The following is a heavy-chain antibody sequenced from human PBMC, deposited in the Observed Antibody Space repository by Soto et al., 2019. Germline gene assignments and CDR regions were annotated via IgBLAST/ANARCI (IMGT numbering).Heavy chain of an antibody. V-gene: IGHV3-7*03. CDR3: ARHSTSAPKDY. CDR2: IKYDGSEK. D-gene: IGHD3-10*01. CDR1: GFAFNNDW. J-gene: IGHJ4*01. Sequence: GGSLRLSCAASGFAFNNDWLSWVRQAPGKGPERVASIKYDGSEKYYVGSLKGHVTISVDKSVSTALLQWNSLKASDNAMYYCARHSTSAPKDYGGQGTLVTVSS.